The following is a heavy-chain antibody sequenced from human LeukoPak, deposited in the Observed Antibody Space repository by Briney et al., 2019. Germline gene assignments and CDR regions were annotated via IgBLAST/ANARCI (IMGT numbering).Heavy chain of an antibody. J-gene: IGHJ6*02. V-gene: IGHV3-11*06. CDR1: GFTFSDSY. D-gene: IGHD1-1*01. CDR2: ISGGSSDT. Sequence: GGSLRLSCAASGFTFSDSYMSWIRQAPGKGLEWVSYISGGSSDTNYAESVRGRFTISRDNAKNSLYLHMNSLRVEDTAVYYCARPFARTGTLYGMDVWGQGTTVTVSS. CDR3: ARPFARTGTLYGMDV.